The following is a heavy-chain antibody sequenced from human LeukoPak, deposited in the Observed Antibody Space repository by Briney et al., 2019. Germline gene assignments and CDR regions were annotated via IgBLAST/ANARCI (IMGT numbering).Heavy chain of an antibody. V-gene: IGHV4-39*07. J-gene: IGHJ4*02. Sequence: SETLSLTCTVSGGSISSSGYYWGWIRQPPGKGLEWIGSFHYSGSTYYNPSLKSRVTISVETSKNQFSLRLSSVTAADTAVYFCARGILRDYYDSSGFYHRGGVGYWGQGTLVTVSS. D-gene: IGHD3-22*01. CDR3: ARGILRDYYDSSGFYHRGGVGY. CDR2: FHYSGST. CDR1: GGSISSSGYY.